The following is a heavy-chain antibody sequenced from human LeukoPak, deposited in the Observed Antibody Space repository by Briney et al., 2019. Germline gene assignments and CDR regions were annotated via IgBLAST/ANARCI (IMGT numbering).Heavy chain of an antibody. Sequence: GGSLRLSCAASGFTFSTYSMNWVRQAPGKGLEWVSSISSSNSYIYYADSVKGRFTISRDNAKNSLYLQMNSLRAEDTAVYYCARECSSGWPLDYWGQGTLVTVSS. V-gene: IGHV3-21*01. D-gene: IGHD6-19*01. J-gene: IGHJ4*02. CDR1: GFTFSTYS. CDR2: ISSSNSYI. CDR3: ARECSSGWPLDY.